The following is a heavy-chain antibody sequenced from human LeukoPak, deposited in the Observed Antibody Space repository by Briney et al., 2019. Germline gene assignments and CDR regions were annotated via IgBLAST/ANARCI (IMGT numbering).Heavy chain of an antibody. Sequence: ASVKVPCKASGYAFTSYGISWVRQAPGQGLEWMGWISAYNGNTNYAQKLQGRVTMTTDTSTSTAYMELRSLRSDDTAVYYCARMVYYDFWSGYLPNYYYYYMDVWGKGTTVTVSS. CDR1: GYAFTSYG. CDR2: ISAYNGNT. D-gene: IGHD3-3*01. J-gene: IGHJ6*03. V-gene: IGHV1-18*01. CDR3: ARMVYYDFWSGYLPNYYYYYMDV.